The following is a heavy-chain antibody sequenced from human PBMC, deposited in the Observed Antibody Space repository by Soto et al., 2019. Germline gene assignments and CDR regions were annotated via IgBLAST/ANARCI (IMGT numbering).Heavy chain of an antibody. D-gene: IGHD3-3*01. J-gene: IGHJ4*02. CDR1: GFTFSSYA. CDR2: ISGSGGST. V-gene: IGHV3-23*01. CDR3: AKSHEFGVVILYYFDY. Sequence: PGGSLRLSCAASGFTFSSYAMSWVRQAPGKGLEWVSAISGSGGSTYYADSVKGRFTISRDNSKNTLYLQMNSLRAEDTAVYYCAKSHEFGVVILYYFDYRGQGTLVTVSS.